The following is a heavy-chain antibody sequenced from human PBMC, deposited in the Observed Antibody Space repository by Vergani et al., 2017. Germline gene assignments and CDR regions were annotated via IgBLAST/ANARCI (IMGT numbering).Heavy chain of an antibody. D-gene: IGHD5-12*01. J-gene: IGHJ6*02. CDR3: AKAKPRNSGYDYLDYYRAMDV. Sequence: EVQLLESGGDLVQPGGSLRLSCAAPGFTFTHYAMNWVRHAPGKGLEWVSGISGSGGSTSYAGSVKGRFPISRDSAKNTLYLQRNSLSAGDTAVFYCAKAKPRNSGYDYLDYYRAMDVWGQGTTVTVSS. CDR1: GFTFTHYA. CDR2: ISGSGGST. V-gene: IGHV3-23*01.